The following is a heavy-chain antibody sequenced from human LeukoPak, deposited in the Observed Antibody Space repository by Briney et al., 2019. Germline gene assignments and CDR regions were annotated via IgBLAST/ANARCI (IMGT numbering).Heavy chain of an antibody. CDR1: GYTFTGYY. Sequence: ASVKVSCKASGYTFTGYYMHWVRQAPGQGLEWMGWINPNSGGTNYAQKFQGRVTMTRDTSISTAYMELSRLRSDDTAVYYCARTDYFDSSGYYKWGQGTLVTVSS. D-gene: IGHD3-22*01. J-gene: IGHJ4*02. CDR2: INPNSGGT. V-gene: IGHV1-2*02. CDR3: ARTDYFDSSGYYK.